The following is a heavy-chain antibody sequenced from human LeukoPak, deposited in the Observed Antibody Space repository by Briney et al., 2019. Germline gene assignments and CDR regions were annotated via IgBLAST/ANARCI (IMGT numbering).Heavy chain of an antibody. CDR2: INHSGST. CDR1: GGSFSGYY. CDR3: ARGHLISQAAISDFDY. D-gene: IGHD2-2*01. J-gene: IGHJ4*02. V-gene: IGHV4-34*01. Sequence: SETLSLTCAVYGGSFSGYYWSSIRQPPGKGLEWIGEINHSGSTNYNPSLKSRVTISVDTSKNQFSLKLSSVTAADTAVYYCARGHLISQAAISDFDYWGQGTLVTVSS.